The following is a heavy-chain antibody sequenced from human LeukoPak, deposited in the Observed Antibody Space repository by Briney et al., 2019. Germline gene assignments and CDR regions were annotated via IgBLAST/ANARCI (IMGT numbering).Heavy chain of an antibody. Sequence: PSETLSLTCAVYGGSFSGYYWSWIRQPPGKGLEWIGEINHSGSTNYNPSLKSRVTISVDTSKNQFSLKLSSVTAADTAAYYCARDGSYPFDYWGQGTLVTVSS. J-gene: IGHJ4*02. D-gene: IGHD1-26*01. CDR3: ARDGSYPFDY. CDR2: INHSGST. V-gene: IGHV4-34*01. CDR1: GGSFSGYY.